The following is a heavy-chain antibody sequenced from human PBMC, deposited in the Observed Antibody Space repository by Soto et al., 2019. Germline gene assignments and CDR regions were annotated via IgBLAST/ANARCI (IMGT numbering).Heavy chain of an antibody. CDR2: IYYSGST. CDR3: AREFSDSSGYLDY. Sequence: PSETLSLTCTVSGGSISSGGYYWILIRQHPGKGLEWIGYIYYSGSTYYNPSLKSRVTISVDTSKNQFSLKLSSVTAADTAVYYCAREFSDSSGYLDYWGQGTLVTVSS. D-gene: IGHD3-22*01. J-gene: IGHJ4*02. CDR1: GGSISSGGYY. V-gene: IGHV4-31*03.